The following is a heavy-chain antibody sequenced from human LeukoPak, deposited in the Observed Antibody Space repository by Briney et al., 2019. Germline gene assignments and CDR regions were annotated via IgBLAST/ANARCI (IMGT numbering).Heavy chain of an antibody. J-gene: IGHJ5*02. Sequence: SETLSLTCTVSGASINTSNFYWAWIRQPPGKGLESIGNIYYTGRTYSNASLNSRVTISVDTSKNQFSLKLTSVTAADTAVYYCARQGSMTRGGYWFDPWGQGTLVIVSS. CDR2: IYYTGRT. CDR1: GASINTSNFY. V-gene: IGHV4-39*01. D-gene: IGHD3-10*01. CDR3: ARQGSMTRGGYWFDP.